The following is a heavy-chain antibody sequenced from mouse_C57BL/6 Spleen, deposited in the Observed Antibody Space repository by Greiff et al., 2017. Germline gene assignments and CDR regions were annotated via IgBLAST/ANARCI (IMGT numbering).Heavy chain of an antibody. D-gene: IGHD4-1*01. Sequence: EVKLQESGPGLVKPSQSLSLTCSVTGYSITSGYYWNWIRQFPGNKLEWMGYISYDGSNNYNPSLKNRISITRDTSKNQFFLKLNSVPTEDTATYYCARTGTSAYWGQGTLVTVSA. V-gene: IGHV3-6*01. CDR3: ARTGTSAY. CDR2: ISYDGSN. J-gene: IGHJ3*01. CDR1: GYSITSGYY.